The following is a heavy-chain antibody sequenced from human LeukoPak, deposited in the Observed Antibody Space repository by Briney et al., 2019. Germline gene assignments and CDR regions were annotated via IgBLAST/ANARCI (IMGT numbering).Heavy chain of an antibody. V-gene: IGHV4-4*09. D-gene: IGHD6-13*01. CDR2: IYTSGST. J-gene: IGHJ6*03. Sequence: PSETLSLTCTVSGGSISSYYWSWIRQPPGKGLEWIGYIYTSGSTNYNPSLKSRVTISVDTSKNQFSLKLSSVTAADTAVYYCARRGHSSRIYYMDVWGKGTTVTVSS. CDR1: GGSISSYY. CDR3: ARRGHSSRIYYMDV.